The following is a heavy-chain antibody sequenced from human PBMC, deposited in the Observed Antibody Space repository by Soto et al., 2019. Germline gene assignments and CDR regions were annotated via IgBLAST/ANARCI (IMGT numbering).Heavy chain of an antibody. Sequence: QITLKESGPTLVKPTQTLTLTCTFSGFSLSTSGVGVGWIRQPPGKALEWLALIYCDDDKRYSPSVKSRLTNTKDTSKTQVVLTMTNMDPVDTATYYCAHIRLRSPEPGFDPWGQGTLVTVSS. V-gene: IGHV2-5*02. CDR3: AHIRLRSPEPGFDP. CDR2: IYCDDDK. CDR1: GFSLSTSGVG. J-gene: IGHJ5*02.